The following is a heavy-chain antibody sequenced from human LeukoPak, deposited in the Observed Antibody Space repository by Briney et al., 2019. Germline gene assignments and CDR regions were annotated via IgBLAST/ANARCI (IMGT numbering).Heavy chain of an antibody. J-gene: IGHJ5*02. Sequence: GGSLRLPCAASGFTFSSYSMNWVRQAPGKGLEWVSSISSSSSYIYYADSGKGRFTISRDNAKNSPYLQMSSLRAEDTAVYYCAAGSGSYRDWFDPWGQGTLVTVSS. V-gene: IGHV3-21*01. D-gene: IGHD3-10*01. CDR1: GFTFSSYS. CDR2: ISSSSSYI. CDR3: AAGSGSYRDWFDP.